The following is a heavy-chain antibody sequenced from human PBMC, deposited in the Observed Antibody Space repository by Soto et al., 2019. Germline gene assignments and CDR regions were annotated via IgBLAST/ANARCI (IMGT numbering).Heavy chain of an antibody. J-gene: IGHJ5*02. CDR2: ISGSGGST. D-gene: IGHD3-3*01. CDR1: GFTFSSYA. CDR3: AKDSPGASGYIRPFDP. Sequence: GGSLRLSCAASGFTFSSYAMSWVRQAPGKGLEWVSAISGSGGSTYYADSVKGRFTISRDNSKNTLYLQMNSLRAEDTAVYYCAKDSPGASGYIRPFDPWGQGTLVTVSS. V-gene: IGHV3-23*01.